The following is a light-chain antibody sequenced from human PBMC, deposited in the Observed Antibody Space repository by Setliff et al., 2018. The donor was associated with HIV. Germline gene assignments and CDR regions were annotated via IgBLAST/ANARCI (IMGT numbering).Light chain of an antibody. CDR1: ISDVGGYNY. V-gene: IGLV2-14*01. CDR3: SSYTSSNTPYV. CDR2: EVS. J-gene: IGLJ1*01. Sequence: QSALAQPAPVSGSPGQSITIFCIGTISDVGGYNYVSWYQQYPGKAPKLMIYEVSNRPSGVSNRFSGSKSGNTASLTISGLQGEDEADYYCSSYTSSNTPYVFGTGTKGTVL.